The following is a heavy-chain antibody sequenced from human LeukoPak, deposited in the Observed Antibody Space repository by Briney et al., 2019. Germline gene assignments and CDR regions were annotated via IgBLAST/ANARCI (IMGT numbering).Heavy chain of an antibody. J-gene: IGHJ4*02. Sequence: GGSLRLSCAASGFSVSSNYMSWVRQAPGKGLEWVSVIYSGGSTYYADSVKGRFTISRDNPKNTLYLQMNSLRAEDTAVYYCARGFQYSTGWYYFDYWGQGTLVTVSS. CDR3: ARGFQYSTGWYYFDY. CDR1: GFSVSSNY. CDR2: IYSGGST. D-gene: IGHD6-19*01. V-gene: IGHV3-53*01.